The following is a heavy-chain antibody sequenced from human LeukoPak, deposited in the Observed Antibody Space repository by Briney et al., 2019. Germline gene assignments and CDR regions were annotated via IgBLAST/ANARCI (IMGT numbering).Heavy chain of an antibody. V-gene: IGHV1-18*01. Sequence: ASVKVSCKASGYTFTSYGISWVRQAPGQGLEWMGWISAYNGNTNYAQKLQGRVTMTTDTSTSTAYMELRSLRSDDTAVYYCARAHTYYYDSSGYYPWYFDYWGQGTLVTVSS. CDR3: ARAHTYYYDSSGYYPWYFDY. CDR2: ISAYNGNT. CDR1: GYTFTSYG. J-gene: IGHJ4*02. D-gene: IGHD3-22*01.